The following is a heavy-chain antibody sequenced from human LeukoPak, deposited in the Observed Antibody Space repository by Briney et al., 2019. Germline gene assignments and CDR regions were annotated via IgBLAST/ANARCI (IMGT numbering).Heavy chain of an antibody. J-gene: IGHJ4*02. CDR3: GREGPVRQQPAVPLNF. CDR2: LNSHGNIT. Sequence: PGRSLRLSCAASAFSLSNYWTQWVRRAPGKRLEWVARLNSHGNITTYPDSGRGRFSISRDNAKNILYLEMNSLSGDDTATYYCGREGPVRQQPAVPLNFWGQGTLVTVSA. CDR1: AFSLSNYW. D-gene: IGHD6-13*01. V-gene: IGHV3-74*01.